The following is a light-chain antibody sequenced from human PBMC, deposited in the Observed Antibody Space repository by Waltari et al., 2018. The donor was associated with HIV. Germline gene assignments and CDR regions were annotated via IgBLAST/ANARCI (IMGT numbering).Light chain of an antibody. J-gene: IGLJ2*01. CDR2: DDT. CDR1: NIATKR. Sequence: SYDLTQPPSLSVALGQPARITCGGKNIATKRVHWYQQRPGPAPVLVIYDDTHRPLTIPELCSGSNSGNTATLTISGAQAGDEADCYCQVWDTGVVFGGGTKLTVL. CDR3: QVWDTGVV. V-gene: IGLV3-9*01.